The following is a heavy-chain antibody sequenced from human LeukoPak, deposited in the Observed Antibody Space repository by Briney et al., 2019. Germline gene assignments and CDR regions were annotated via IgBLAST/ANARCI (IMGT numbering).Heavy chain of an antibody. D-gene: IGHD1-14*01. CDR2: IFHSGST. CDR1: GGSISSHY. Sequence: ASETLSLTCTVSGGSISSHYWSWVRQPPGKRLEWIGYIFHSGSTNYNPSLKSRVTISVDTSKNQFSLRLTSVTAADTAVYYCVRTNPWDLTYYFDYWGQGTLVTVSS. CDR3: VRTNPWDLTYYFDY. V-gene: IGHV4-59*11. J-gene: IGHJ4*02.